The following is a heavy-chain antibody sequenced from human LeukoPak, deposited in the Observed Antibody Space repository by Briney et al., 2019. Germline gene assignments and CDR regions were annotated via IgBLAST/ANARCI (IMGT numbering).Heavy chain of an antibody. CDR3: ARDWSYGAFDY. Sequence: GRSLSLSCEASGFTFSSHGMNSVRQAPGKGLEGVTGIWYDGSKKLYTDSVKGRFTISRDNSKNTLYLQMNSLRAEDTAVYYCARDWSYGAFDYWGQGTLVTVS. D-gene: IGHD5-18*01. CDR2: IWYDGSKK. CDR1: GFTFSSHG. V-gene: IGHV3-33*01. J-gene: IGHJ4*02.